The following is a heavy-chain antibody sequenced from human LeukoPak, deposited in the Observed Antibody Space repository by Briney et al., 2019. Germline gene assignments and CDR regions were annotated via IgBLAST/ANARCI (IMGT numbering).Heavy chain of an antibody. D-gene: IGHD4-17*01. CDR1: GGSISSYY. J-gene: IGHJ5*02. CDR3: ARALNDYGDYMVRWFDP. Sequence: KPSETLSLTCTVSGGSISSYYWSWIRQPPGKGLEWIGYIYYSGSTNYNPSLKSRVTISVDTSKNQFSLKLSSVTAADTAVYYCARALNDYGDYMVRWFDPWSQGTLVTVSS. CDR2: IYYSGST. V-gene: IGHV4-59*01.